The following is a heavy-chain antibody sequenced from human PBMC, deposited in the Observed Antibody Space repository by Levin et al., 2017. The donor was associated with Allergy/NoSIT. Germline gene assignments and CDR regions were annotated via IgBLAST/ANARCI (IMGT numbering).Heavy chain of an antibody. V-gene: IGHV4-39*01. CDR1: GGSISSSSYY. J-gene: IGHJ4*02. D-gene: IGHD6-6*01. CDR3: ARQFEQLEEGYYFDY. CDR2: IYYSGST. Sequence: SETLSLTCTVSGGSISSSSYYWGWIRQPPGKGLEWIGSIYYSGSTYYNPSLKSRVTISVDTSKNQFSLKLSSVTAADTAVYYCARQFEQLEEGYYFDYWGQGTLVTVSS.